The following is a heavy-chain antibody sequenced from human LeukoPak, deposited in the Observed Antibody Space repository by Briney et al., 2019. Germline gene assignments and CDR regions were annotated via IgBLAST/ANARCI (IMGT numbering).Heavy chain of an antibody. CDR2: IRYDGSNK. CDR1: GFIFSNYG. J-gene: IGHJ4*02. CDR3: AKDDSSGLDY. D-gene: IGHD6-19*01. Sequence: GGSLRLSCAASGFIFSNYGIHWVRQAPGKGLEWVAFIRYDGSNKNYVDSVKGRFTISRDNSKNTLYLQMNNLRPEDTAVYYCAKDDSSGLDYWGQGTLVTVSS. V-gene: IGHV3-30*02.